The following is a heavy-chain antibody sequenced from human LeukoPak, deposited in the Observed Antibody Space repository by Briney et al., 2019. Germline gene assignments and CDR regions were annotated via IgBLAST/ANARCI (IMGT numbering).Heavy chain of an antibody. CDR2: ISGSGGST. CDR3: AKDWYGDYAGPFDP. V-gene: IGHV3-23*01. D-gene: IGHD4-17*01. J-gene: IGHJ5*02. Sequence: GGSLRLSCAASGFTFSSYAMSWVRQAPGKGLEWVSAISGSGGSTYYVDSVKGRFTISRDNSKNTPYLQMNSLRAEDTAVYYCAKDWYGDYAGPFDPWGQGTLVTVSS. CDR1: GFTFSSYA.